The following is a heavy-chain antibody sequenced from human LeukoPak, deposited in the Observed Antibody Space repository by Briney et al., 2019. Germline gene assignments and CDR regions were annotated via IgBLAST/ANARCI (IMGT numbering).Heavy chain of an antibody. D-gene: IGHD3-10*01. V-gene: IGHV3-30*18. J-gene: IGHJ4*02. Sequence: GGSLRLSCVDSGFTFTNYGMHWVRQAPGKGLEWVAVISYDGTNKNYADSVKGRFTISRDNSKNTLYLQMNSLRAEDTAVYYCAKAVTTHYYGSGSYFDYWGQGTLVTVSS. CDR2: ISYDGTNK. CDR3: AKAVTTHYYGSGSYFDY. CDR1: GFTFTNYG.